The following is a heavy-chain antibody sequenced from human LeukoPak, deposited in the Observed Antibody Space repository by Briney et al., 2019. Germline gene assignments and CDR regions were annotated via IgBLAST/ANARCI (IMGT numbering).Heavy chain of an antibody. V-gene: IGHV3-30*18. D-gene: IGHD2-15*01. CDR3: AKDQAXSGGSCYSGDAFDI. Sequence: GGSLRLSCAASGFTFSSYGMHWVRQAPGKGLEWVAVISYDGSNKYYADSVKGRFTISRDNSKNTLYLQMNSLRAEDTAVYYCAKDQAXSGGSCYSGDAFDIWGQGTMVTVSS. J-gene: IGHJ3*02. CDR1: GFTFSSYG. CDR2: ISYDGSNK.